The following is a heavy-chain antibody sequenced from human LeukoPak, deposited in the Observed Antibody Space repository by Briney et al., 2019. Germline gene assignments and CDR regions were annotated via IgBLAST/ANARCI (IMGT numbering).Heavy chain of an antibody. D-gene: IGHD3-9*01. CDR3: AREGPPNYDTI. J-gene: IGHJ3*02. V-gene: IGHV4-4*07. CDR1: GGSISNYY. Sequence: SETLSLTCTVSGGSISNYYWSWIRQPAGKGLEWIGRVYSSGSTSYNPSLKSRVTISGDTSKNQFSLKLSSVTAADTAVYYCAREGPPNYDTIWGQGQWSPSLQ. CDR2: VYSSGST.